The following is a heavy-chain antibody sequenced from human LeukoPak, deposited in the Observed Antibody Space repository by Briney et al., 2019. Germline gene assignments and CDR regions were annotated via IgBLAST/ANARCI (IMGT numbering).Heavy chain of an antibody. CDR1: GGTFSSYG. CDR3: ARGGDPYCSNGVCYGYFRH. Sequence: ASVKVSCKASGGTFSSYGISWVRQAPGQGREWMGGIIPIFGTGNYAQKFQGRVTITTDESTSTAYMELSSLRSEDTAVYYCARGGDPYCSNGVCYGYFRHWGQGTLVTVSS. D-gene: IGHD2-8*01. J-gene: IGHJ1*01. V-gene: IGHV1-69*05. CDR2: IIPIFGTG.